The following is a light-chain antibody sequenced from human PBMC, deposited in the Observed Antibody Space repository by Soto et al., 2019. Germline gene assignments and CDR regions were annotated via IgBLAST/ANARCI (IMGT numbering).Light chain of an antibody. CDR2: SAS. CDR1: RTVDGNY. CDR3: QQYSASPRT. J-gene: IGKJ3*01. Sequence: SCRASRTVDGNYLAWYHQKPGQAPRLLIHSASTRAPGIPDRFSASGAGTDFTLTISRLEPEDSAVYYCQQYSASPRTFGPGTKVDIK. V-gene: IGKV3-20*01.